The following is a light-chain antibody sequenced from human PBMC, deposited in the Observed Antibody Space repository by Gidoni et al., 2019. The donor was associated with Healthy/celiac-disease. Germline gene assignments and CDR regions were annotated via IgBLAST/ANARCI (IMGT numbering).Light chain of an antibody. Sequence: DLVMTPSPASLALSLGERATINCKSSQSVLYSSNNKNYLAWYQQKPGQPPKLLIYWASTRESGVPDRFSGSGSVTDFTLTISSLQAEDVAGYYCQKYYSTPRTFGQXTKVEIK. J-gene: IGKJ1*01. V-gene: IGKV4-1*01. CDR3: QKYYSTPRT. CDR2: WAS. CDR1: QSVLYSSNNKNY.